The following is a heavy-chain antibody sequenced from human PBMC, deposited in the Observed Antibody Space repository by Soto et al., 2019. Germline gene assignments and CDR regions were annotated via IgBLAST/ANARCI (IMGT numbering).Heavy chain of an antibody. CDR3: ARGLDILNFGFCLDY. J-gene: IGHJ4*02. V-gene: IGHV4-39*01. D-gene: IGHD3-9*01. CDR2: MYFSGFYSGST. Sequence: PSETLSLTCTVSVGSMSSSSYYCGWIRQPPWKGLEWIANMYFSGFYSGSTSYNPSLKSRVTISVDTSENQFSLQVSSVTAADTAVYYCARGLDILNFGFCLDYGGQGTQVTVS. CDR1: VGSMSSSSYY.